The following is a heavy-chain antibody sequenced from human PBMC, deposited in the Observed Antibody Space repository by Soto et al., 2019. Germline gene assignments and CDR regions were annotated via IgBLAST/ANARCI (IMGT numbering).Heavy chain of an antibody. V-gene: IGHV5-10-1*01. CDR1: GYSFTSYW. Sequence: GESLKSSCKGSGYSFTSYWISWVRQMPGKGLEWMGRIDPSDSYTNYSPSFQGHVTISADKSISTAYLQWSSLKASDTAMYYCAMTEGLAAAGYYGMDVWGQGTTVTVSS. D-gene: IGHD6-13*01. CDR2: IDPSDSYT. J-gene: IGHJ6*02. CDR3: AMTEGLAAAGYYGMDV.